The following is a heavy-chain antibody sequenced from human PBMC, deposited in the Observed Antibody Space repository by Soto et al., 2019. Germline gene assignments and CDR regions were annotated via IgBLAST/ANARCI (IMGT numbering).Heavy chain of an antibody. J-gene: IGHJ4*02. Sequence: GGSLRLSCAASGFTFDDYTMHWVRQTPGKGLEWVSLISWGGDSAYYADSVGGRFTISRDNSKNSLFLQMNNVRAEDAALYFCAKGTRGNSPELDFWGQGTLATVSS. CDR1: GFTFDDYT. CDR3: AKGTRGNSPELDF. D-gene: IGHD1-1*01. V-gene: IGHV3-43*01. CDR2: ISWGGDSA.